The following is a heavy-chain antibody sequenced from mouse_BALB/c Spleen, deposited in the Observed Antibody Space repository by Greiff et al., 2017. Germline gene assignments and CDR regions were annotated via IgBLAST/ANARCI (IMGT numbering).Heavy chain of an antibody. D-gene: IGHD1-2*01. V-gene: IGHV1S81*02. CDR1: GYTFTSYY. CDR3: ITTAYYFDY. CDR2: INPSNGGT. J-gene: IGHJ2*01. Sequence: VQLQQSGAELVKPGASVKLSCKASGYTFTSYYMYWVKQRPGQGLEWIGEINPSNGGTNFNEKFKSKATLTVDKSSSTAYMQLSSLTSEDSAVYYFITTAYYFDYWGQGTTLTVSS.